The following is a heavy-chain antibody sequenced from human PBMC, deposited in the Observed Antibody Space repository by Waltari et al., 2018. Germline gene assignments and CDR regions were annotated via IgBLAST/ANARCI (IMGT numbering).Heavy chain of an antibody. D-gene: IGHD3-10*01. CDR2: IYPGDSDT. CDR3: ARLAEGYYGSGSYHYFDY. CDR1: GYSFTSYW. J-gene: IGHJ4*02. Sequence: EVQLVQSGAEVKKPGESLKISCKGSGYSFTSYWIGWVRQMPGKGLEWMGIIYPGDSDTRYSPSFQGQVTISADKSISTAYLQWSSLKASDTAMYYCARLAEGYYGSGSYHYFDYWGQGTLVTVSS. V-gene: IGHV5-51*03.